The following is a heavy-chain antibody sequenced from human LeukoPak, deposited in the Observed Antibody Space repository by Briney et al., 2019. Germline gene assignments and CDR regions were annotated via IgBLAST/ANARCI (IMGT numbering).Heavy chain of an antibody. J-gene: IGHJ6*02. V-gene: IGHV3-30*18. Sequence: GGSLRLSCAASGFTFSSYGMHWVRQAPGKGLEWVAVISYDGSNKYYADSVKGRFTISRDNSKNTLYLQMNSLGAEDTAVYYCAKDRDYDSSGYEYYYYYGMDVWGQGTTVTVSS. CDR2: ISYDGSNK. D-gene: IGHD3-22*01. CDR3: AKDRDYDSSGYEYYYYYGMDV. CDR1: GFTFSSYG.